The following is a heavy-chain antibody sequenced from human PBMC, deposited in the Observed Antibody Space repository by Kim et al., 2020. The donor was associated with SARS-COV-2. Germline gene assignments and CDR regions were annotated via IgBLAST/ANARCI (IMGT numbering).Heavy chain of an antibody. J-gene: IGHJ3*02. D-gene: IGHD6-13*01. CDR1: GFTFSGYA. V-gene: IGHV3-30*04. Sequence: GGSLRLSCAASGFTFSGYAMHWVRQAPGKGLEWVAVISYDGSNKYYADSVKGRFTISRDNSKNTLYLQMNSLRAEDTAVYYCARGEYSSSWYLLNTFDIWGPGTMVTVSS. CDR2: ISYDGSNK. CDR3: ARGEYSSSWYLLNTFDI.